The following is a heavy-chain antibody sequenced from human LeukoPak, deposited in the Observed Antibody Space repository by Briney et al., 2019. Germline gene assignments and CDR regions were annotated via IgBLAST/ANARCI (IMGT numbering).Heavy chain of an antibody. CDR2: IIPIFGTA. J-gene: IGHJ6*03. D-gene: IGHD6-13*01. V-gene: IGHV1-69*06. Sequence: SVKVSCKASGGTFSSYAISWVRQAPGQGLEWMGGIIPIFGTANYAQKFQGRVTITADKSTSTAYMELSSLRSEDTAVYYCARAPAGKGVAAAGPYYYYYYMDVWGKGTTVTVSS. CDR1: GGTFSSYA. CDR3: ARAPAGKGVAAAGPYYYYYYMDV.